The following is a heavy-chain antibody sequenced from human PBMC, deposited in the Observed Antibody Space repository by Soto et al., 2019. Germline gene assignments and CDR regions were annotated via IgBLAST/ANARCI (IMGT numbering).Heavy chain of an antibody. CDR2: IYHSVST. V-gene: IGHV4-30-2*01. Sequence: QLQLQESGSGLVKPSQTLSLTCAGSGGSISSGGYSWSWIRQPPGKGLEWIGYIYHSVSTYYNPALKSRVTIAVVWSKNQFSLKLTSVTAADTAVYYCARTPPPWGQGTLVTVSS. CDR3: ARTPPP. D-gene: IGHD2-15*01. CDR1: GGSISSGGYS. J-gene: IGHJ5*02.